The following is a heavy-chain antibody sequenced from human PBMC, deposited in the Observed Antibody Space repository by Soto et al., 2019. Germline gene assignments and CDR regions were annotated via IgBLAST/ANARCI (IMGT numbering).Heavy chain of an antibody. CDR2: IRSKAYGGTT. V-gene: IGHV3-49*03. Sequence: PGGSLRLSCTASGFTFGDYAMSWFRQAPGKGLEWVGFIRSKAYGGTTEYAASVKGRFTISRDDSKSIAYLQMNSLKTEDTAVYYCTRARYSTSRQLFDYWGQGTLVTVSS. CDR3: TRARYSTSRQLFDY. CDR1: GFTFGDYA. J-gene: IGHJ4*02. D-gene: IGHD2-2*01.